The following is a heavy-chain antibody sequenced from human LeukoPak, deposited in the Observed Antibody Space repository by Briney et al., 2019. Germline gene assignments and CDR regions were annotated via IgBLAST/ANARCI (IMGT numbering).Heavy chain of an antibody. Sequence: PSETLSLTCTVSGGSISSGGYYWSWIRQHPGKGLEWIGYIYYSRSTYYNPSPKSRVTISVDTSKNQFSLKLSSVTAADTAVYYCARAAGSPPYWYFDLWGRGTLVTVSS. CDR2: IYYSRST. CDR3: ARAAGSPPYWYFDL. D-gene: IGHD6-19*01. J-gene: IGHJ2*01. V-gene: IGHV4-31*03. CDR1: GGSISSGGYY.